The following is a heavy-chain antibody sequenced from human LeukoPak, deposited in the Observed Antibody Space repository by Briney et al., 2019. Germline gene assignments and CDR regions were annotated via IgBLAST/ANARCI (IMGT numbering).Heavy chain of an antibody. Sequence: GRSLTLSCAASGFTFDDYAMHWVRHAPGKGLEWVSGISWNSGSIGYADSVKGRFTISRDNAKNSLYLQMNSLRAEDTALYYCAKTSYDSSGYYSPFDYWSQGTLVTVSS. CDR3: AKTSYDSSGYYSPFDY. CDR2: ISWNSGSI. CDR1: GFTFDDYA. J-gene: IGHJ4*02. V-gene: IGHV3-9*01. D-gene: IGHD3-22*01.